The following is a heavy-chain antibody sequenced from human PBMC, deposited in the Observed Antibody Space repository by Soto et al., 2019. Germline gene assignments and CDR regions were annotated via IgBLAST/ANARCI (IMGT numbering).Heavy chain of an antibody. V-gene: IGHV3-30-3*01. Sequence: QVQLVESGGGVVQPGRSLRLSCAASGFTFSSYAMHWVRQAPGKGLEWVTVISYDGNNKYYADSVEGRFTISRDNPKNTLYLQMNSLTTEDTGVYYCARSQQTTVTSPLADPWGQGTLVTVSS. CDR3: ARSQQTTVTSPLADP. CDR2: ISYDGNNK. J-gene: IGHJ5*02. CDR1: GFTFSSYA. D-gene: IGHD4-17*01.